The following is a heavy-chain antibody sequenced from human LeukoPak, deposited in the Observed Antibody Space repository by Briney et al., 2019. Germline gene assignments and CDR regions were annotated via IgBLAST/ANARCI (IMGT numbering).Heavy chain of an antibody. CDR3: ARRLKISQGGTTDY. D-gene: IGHD1-1*01. CDR1: GYSFHSLW. CDR2: IFPSDSDT. Sequence: GESLKISCQTSGYSFHSLWIGWVRPIPGKGPGWMGIIFPSDSDTRYSPPFQGKVTISADRSITTAYLQWSSLRASDTAMYYCARRLKISQGGTTDYWGQGTLVTVSS. J-gene: IGHJ4*02. V-gene: IGHV5-51*01.